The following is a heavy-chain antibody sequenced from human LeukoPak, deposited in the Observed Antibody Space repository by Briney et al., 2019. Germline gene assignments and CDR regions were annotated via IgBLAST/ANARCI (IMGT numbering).Heavy chain of an antibody. D-gene: IGHD4-23*01. CDR1: GGTFSSYA. CDR2: INPNSGGT. V-gene: IGHV1-2*04. J-gene: IGHJ5*02. CDR3: ARGPVVLVSGSWFDP. Sequence: ASVKVSCKASGGTFSSYAISWVRQAPGQGLEWMGWINPNSGGTNYAQKFQGWVTMTRDTSISTAYMELSRLRSDDTAVYYCARGPVVLVSGSWFDPWGQGTLVTVSS.